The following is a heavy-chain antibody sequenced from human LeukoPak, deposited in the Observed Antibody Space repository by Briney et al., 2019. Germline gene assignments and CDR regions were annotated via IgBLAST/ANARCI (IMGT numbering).Heavy chain of an antibody. J-gene: IGHJ5*02. D-gene: IGHD6-19*01. CDR3: ARESEWLPRGWFDP. V-gene: IGHV4-59*01. CDR1: GGSISSYY. Sequence: PSETLSLTCTVSGGSISSYYWSWIRQPPGKGLEWIGYIYYSGSTNYNPSLKSRVTISVDTSKNQFSLKLSSVTAADTAVYYCARESEWLPRGWFDPWGQGTLVTVSS. CDR2: IYYSGST.